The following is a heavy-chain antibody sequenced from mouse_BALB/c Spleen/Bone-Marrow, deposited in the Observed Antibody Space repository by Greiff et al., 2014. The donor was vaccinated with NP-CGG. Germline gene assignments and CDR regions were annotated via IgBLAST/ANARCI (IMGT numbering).Heavy chain of an antibody. J-gene: IGHJ2*01. CDR2: INPSTGYT. Sequence: VQLQQSGAELAKPGASVKMSCKASGYTFTNYWMHRVKQRPGQGLEWIGYINPSTGYTEYNQKFKDKATLTADKSSSTAYMQLSSLTSEDSAVYYCARIYYYGRDYWGQGTTLTFSS. V-gene: IGHV1-7*01. CDR3: ARIYYYGRDY. CDR1: GYTFTNYW. D-gene: IGHD1-1*01.